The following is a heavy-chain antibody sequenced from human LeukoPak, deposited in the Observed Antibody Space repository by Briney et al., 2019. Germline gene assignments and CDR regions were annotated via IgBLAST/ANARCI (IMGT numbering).Heavy chain of an antibody. J-gene: IGHJ4*02. V-gene: IGHV3-21*01. Sequence: PGGSLRLSCAASGFTFSSYSMNWVRHAPGKGLELVSSISSSSSYIYYADSVKGRFTISRDNAKNSLYLQMNSLRAEDTAVYYCARDGQGLVREGFDYWGQGTLVTVSS. CDR1: GFTFSSYS. CDR3: ARDGQGLVREGFDY. D-gene: IGHD6-19*01. CDR2: ISSSSSYI.